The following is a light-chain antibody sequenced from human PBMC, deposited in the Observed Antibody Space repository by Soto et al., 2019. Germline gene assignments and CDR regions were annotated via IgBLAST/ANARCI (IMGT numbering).Light chain of an antibody. V-gene: IGKV3-20*01. Sequence: EIVLTQSPGTLSLSPGERATLSCRASQSVSSSYLAWYQQKPGQAPRLLIYGASSRATGIPDRFSGSGSGTDVTLTISRLEPEDFAVYYCQQYGSSPPWTFGQGTKVVIK. J-gene: IGKJ1*01. CDR1: QSVSSSY. CDR3: QQYGSSPPWT. CDR2: GAS.